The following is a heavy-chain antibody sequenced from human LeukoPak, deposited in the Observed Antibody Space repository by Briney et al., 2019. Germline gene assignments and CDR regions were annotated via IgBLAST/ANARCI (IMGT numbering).Heavy chain of an antibody. CDR2: IYFSGRT. V-gene: IGHV4-39*01. J-gene: IGHJ4*02. CDR3: ARGSLWYYDFWSGYYFDY. Sequence: SETLSLTCTVSGGSISSSGYYWGWVRQPPGKGLEWIGLIYFSGRTYYNPSLKSRVTISVDTSKNQFSLKVNSVTAADTAVYYCARGSLWYYDFWSGYYFDYWGQGTLVTVSS. D-gene: IGHD3-3*01. CDR1: GGSISSSGYY.